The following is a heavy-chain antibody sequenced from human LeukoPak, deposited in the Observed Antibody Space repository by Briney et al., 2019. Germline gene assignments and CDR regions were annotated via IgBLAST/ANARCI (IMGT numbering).Heavy chain of an antibody. CDR2: ISSSGSTI. CDR1: GFTFSDYY. CDR3: ARVGYYDILTGTITPSEFDY. J-gene: IGHJ4*02. Sequence: GGSLRLSCAASGFTFSDYYMSWIRQAPGKGLEWVSYISSSGSTIYYADSVKGRFTISRDNAKNSLYLQMNSLRAEDTAVYYCARVGYYDILTGTITPSEFDYWGQGTLVTVSS. D-gene: IGHD3-9*01. V-gene: IGHV3-11*04.